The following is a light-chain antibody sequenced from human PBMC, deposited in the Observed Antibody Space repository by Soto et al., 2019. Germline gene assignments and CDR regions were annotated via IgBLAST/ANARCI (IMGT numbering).Light chain of an antibody. CDR3: AAWDASLTGLL. V-gene: IGLV1-44*01. CDR2: SNN. Sequence: QSVLTQPPSASGTPGQRVTISCSGSSSNIGSNTVSWYQQLPGTAPKLLIYSNNQRPSGVPDRFSGSKSGTSASLAISGLQSEDEADYYCAAWDASLTGLLFGGGTKLTVL. CDR1: SSNIGSNT. J-gene: IGLJ2*01.